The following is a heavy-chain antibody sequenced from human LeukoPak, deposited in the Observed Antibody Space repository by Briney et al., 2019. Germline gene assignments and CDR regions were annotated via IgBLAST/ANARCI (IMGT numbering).Heavy chain of an antibody. CDR2: VNQSGST. J-gene: IGHJ2*01. V-gene: IGHV4-34*01. CDR1: GGSFSVYF. CDR3: ASNSVEGWYFDL. D-gene: IGHD2-21*01. Sequence: SETLSLTRAVHGGSFSVYFWSWIRQSPGKGLEWIGGVNQSGSTNYNPSLKTRVTISVDTSKNQFSLKLSSVTAADTAVYYCASNSVEGWYFDLWGRGTLVTVSS.